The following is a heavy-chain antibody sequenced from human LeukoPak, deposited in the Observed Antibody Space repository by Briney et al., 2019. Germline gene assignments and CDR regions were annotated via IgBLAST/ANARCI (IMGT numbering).Heavy chain of an antibody. CDR2: IYDSGST. CDR1: GGSIRSSYYY. J-gene: IGHJ3*02. D-gene: IGHD3-22*01. CDR3: ARGPRSSGYYYRAFDI. Sequence: SETLSLTCTVSGGSIRSSYYYWGWIRQPPGKGLEWIGSIYDSGSTYYNPSLKSRVTISVDTSKNQFSLKLSSVTAADTAVYYCARGPRSSGYYYRAFDIWGQGTMVTVSS. V-gene: IGHV4-39*07.